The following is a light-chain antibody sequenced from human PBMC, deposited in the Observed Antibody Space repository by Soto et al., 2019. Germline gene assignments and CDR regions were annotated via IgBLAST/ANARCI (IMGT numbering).Light chain of an antibody. Sequence: DIQMTQSPSSLSASVGDNVTMSCRASQNILTYLNWYQQNPGRAPKLLIFGASILQDGVPSRFSGIGSGTEFTLTITSLRPEDFATYCCQQTYRSPFTFGPGTKVDV. J-gene: IGKJ3*01. CDR1: QNILTY. CDR3: QQTYRSPFT. CDR2: GAS. V-gene: IGKV1-39*01.